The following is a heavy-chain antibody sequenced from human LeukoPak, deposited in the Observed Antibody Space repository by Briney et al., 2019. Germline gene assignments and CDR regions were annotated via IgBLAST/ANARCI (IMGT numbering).Heavy chain of an antibody. CDR2: MNPNSGNT. Sequence: ASVKVSCKASGYTFTSYDTNWVRQATGQGLEWMGWMNPNSGNTGYAQKFQGRVTMTRNTSISTAYMELSSLRSEDTAVYYCARASVTMVRGVIISWFDPWGQGTLVTVSS. D-gene: IGHD3-10*01. V-gene: IGHV1-8*01. J-gene: IGHJ5*02. CDR3: ARASVTMVRGVIISWFDP. CDR1: GYTFTSYD.